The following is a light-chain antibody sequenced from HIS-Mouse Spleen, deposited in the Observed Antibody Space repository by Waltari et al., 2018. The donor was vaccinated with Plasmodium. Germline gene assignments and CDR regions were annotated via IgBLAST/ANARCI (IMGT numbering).Light chain of an antibody. V-gene: IGLV3-25*03. Sequence: SYELTQPPAVSVSPGQTARITCPGDALPKQYAYWYQQKPGHAPVLVIYKDSERPSGIPERFSGSSSGTTVTLTIRGVQAEDEADFYCQSADSSGTYQVF. CDR3: QSADSSGTYQV. J-gene: IGLJ2*01. CDR2: KDS. CDR1: ALPKQY.